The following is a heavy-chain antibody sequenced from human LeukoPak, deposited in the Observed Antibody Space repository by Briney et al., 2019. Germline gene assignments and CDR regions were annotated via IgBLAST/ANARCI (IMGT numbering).Heavy chain of an antibody. D-gene: IGHD3-10*01. J-gene: IGHJ4*02. CDR3: AKELFGSGNYFNGVFDS. CDR2: IRGGGDNI. V-gene: IGHV3-23*01. CDR1: GFTFSSYA. Sequence: GGSLRLSCAASGFTFSSYAMSWVRQAPGKGLEWVSSIRGGGDNIQYAVSVKGRFTISRDNSNNTLHLQMNSLRVEDTAVYYCAKELFGSGNYFNGVFDSWGQGALVTVSS.